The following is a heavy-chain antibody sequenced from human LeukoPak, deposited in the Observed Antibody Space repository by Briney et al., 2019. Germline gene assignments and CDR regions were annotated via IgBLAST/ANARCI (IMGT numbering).Heavy chain of an antibody. Sequence: GGSPRLSCAASGFTVSSNYMSWVRQAPGKGLEWVSVIYSGGSTYYADSVKGRFTISRDNSKNTLYLQMNSLRAEDTAVYYCAKDYDSSGYFDYWGQGTLVTVSS. CDR1: GFTVSSNY. CDR3: AKDYDSSGYFDY. CDR2: IYSGGST. J-gene: IGHJ4*02. V-gene: IGHV3-53*01. D-gene: IGHD3-22*01.